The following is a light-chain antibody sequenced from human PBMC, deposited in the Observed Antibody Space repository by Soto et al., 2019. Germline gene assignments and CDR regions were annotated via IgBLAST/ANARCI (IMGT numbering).Light chain of an antibody. CDR2: GAS. J-gene: IGKJ1*01. CDR1: QSVSSSY. V-gene: IGKV3-20*01. Sequence: EIVLTQSPGTLSLSPGERATLSCRASQSVSSSYLAWYQQKPGQAPRLLIYGASSRATGIPDRLSGSGSGTDFTLTISRLEPEDFAVYYCQQCRTFGQGTKVEIK. CDR3: QQCRT.